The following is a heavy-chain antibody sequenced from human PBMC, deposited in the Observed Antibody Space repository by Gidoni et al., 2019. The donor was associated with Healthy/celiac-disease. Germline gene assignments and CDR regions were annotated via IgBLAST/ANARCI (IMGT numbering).Heavy chain of an antibody. CDR3: ARGAEGGVPAANYWFDP. V-gene: IGHV3-30*04. CDR1: GFTFSSYA. D-gene: IGHD2-2*01. J-gene: IGHJ5*02. Sequence: QVQLVESGGGVVQPGRSLRLSCAASGFTFSSYAMHWVRQAPGKGLGWVAVISYDGSNKYYADSVKGRFTISRDNSKNTLYLQMNSLRAEDTAVYYCARGAEGGVPAANYWFDPWGQGTLVTVSS. CDR2: ISYDGSNK.